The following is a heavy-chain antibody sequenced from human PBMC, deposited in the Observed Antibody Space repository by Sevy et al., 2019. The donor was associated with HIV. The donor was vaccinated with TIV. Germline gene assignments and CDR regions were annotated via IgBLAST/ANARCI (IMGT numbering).Heavy chain of an antibody. Sequence: ASVKVSCKASGGIFRSYGISWVRQAPGQGLEWMGGIIPILGSVNYAQKFQGRVTITADESTQTAYMELSSLRSEDTAVYYCARGRVNGWYYFDYWGQETLVTVSS. J-gene: IGHJ4*02. CDR1: GGIFRSYG. CDR2: IIPILGSV. V-gene: IGHV1-69*13. CDR3: ARGRVNGWYYFDY. D-gene: IGHD6-19*01.